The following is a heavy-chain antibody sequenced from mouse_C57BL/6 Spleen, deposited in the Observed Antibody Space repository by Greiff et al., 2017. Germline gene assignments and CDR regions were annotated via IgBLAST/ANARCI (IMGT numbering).Heavy chain of an antibody. D-gene: IGHD1-1*01. Sequence: EVQRVESGAELVRPGASVKLSCTASGFNIKDDYMHWVKQRPEQGLEWIGWIDPENGDTEYASKFQGKATITADTSSNTAYLQLSSLTSEDTAVYYCTTGVLRGYWYFDVWGTGTTVTVSS. V-gene: IGHV14-4*01. J-gene: IGHJ1*03. CDR2: IDPENGDT. CDR1: GFNIKDDY. CDR3: TTGVLRGYWYFDV.